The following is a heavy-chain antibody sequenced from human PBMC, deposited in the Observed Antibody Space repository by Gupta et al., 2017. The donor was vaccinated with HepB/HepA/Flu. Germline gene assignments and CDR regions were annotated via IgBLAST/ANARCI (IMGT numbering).Heavy chain of an antibody. V-gene: IGHV3-48*03. J-gene: IGHJ4*02. Sequence: EVQLVESGGGLVQPGGSLRLSCAASGFTFRNYEMNWVRLAPGKGLEWVSYISSGSITIYYADSVKGRFTISRDNAKNSLYLQMNSLRAEDTAVYYCASSISGWYRDDYWGQGTLVTVSS. CDR3: ASSISGWYRDDY. CDR1: GFTFRNYE. CDR2: ISSGSITI. D-gene: IGHD6-19*01.